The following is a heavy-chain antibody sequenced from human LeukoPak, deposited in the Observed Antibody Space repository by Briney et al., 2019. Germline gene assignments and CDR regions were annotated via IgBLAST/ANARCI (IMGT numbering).Heavy chain of an antibody. D-gene: IGHD2-2*01. Sequence: GASVKVSCKASGYTFTGYYMHWVRQAPGQGLEWMGWINPNSGGTNYAQKFQGRVTMTRDTSISTAYMELSRLRSDDTAVYYCARDRAIVVVPAATSGWFDPWGQGTLVTVSS. J-gene: IGHJ5*02. CDR1: GYTFTGYY. CDR3: ARDRAIVVVPAATSGWFDP. V-gene: IGHV1-2*02. CDR2: INPNSGGT.